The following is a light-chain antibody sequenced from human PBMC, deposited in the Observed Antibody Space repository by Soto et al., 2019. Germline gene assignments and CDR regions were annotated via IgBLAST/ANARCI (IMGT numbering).Light chain of an antibody. J-gene: IGLJ2*01. V-gene: IGLV2-14*01. CDR2: DVS. CDR1: SSDVGGYNY. CDR3: SSYTSSSTYVV. Sequence: QSALTQPASVSGSPGQSITISCTGTSSDVGGYNYVSWYQQHPGKAPKLMIYDVSNRPSGVSNRFSGSKSCNTASLTSSGLQAEDEADYYCSSYTSSSTYVVFGGGTKVTVL.